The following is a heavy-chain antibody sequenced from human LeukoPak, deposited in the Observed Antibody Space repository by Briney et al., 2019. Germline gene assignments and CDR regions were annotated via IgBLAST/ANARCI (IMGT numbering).Heavy chain of an antibody. Sequence: GGSLRLSCEAFGFNLDDYGMSWVRQTPGKGLECVSGINWNGGKTDYADSVKRRFTISRQHAKNFLYLQMNSQTAEDTPLYYWPRNIVPVPGDSYYYYMDVWGKGTTVTVSS. J-gene: IGHJ6*03. D-gene: IGHD5-12*01. CDR1: GFNLDDYG. CDR3: PRNIVPVPGDSYYYYMDV. CDR2: INWNGGKT. V-gene: IGHV3-20*04.